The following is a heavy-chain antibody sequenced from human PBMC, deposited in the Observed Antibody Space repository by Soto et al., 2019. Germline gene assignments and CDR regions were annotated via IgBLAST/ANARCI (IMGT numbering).Heavy chain of an antibody. J-gene: IGHJ5*02. CDR3: AKDSMELWELPYNWFDP. CDR1: GFTFSSYA. D-gene: IGHD1-26*01. V-gene: IGHV3-23*01. CDR2: ISGSGGST. Sequence: GGSLRLSCAASGFTFSSYAMSWVRQAPGKGLEWVSAISGSGGSTYYADSVKGRFTISRDNSKNTLYLQMNSLRAEDMAVYYCAKDSMELWELPYNWFDPWGQGTLVTVSS.